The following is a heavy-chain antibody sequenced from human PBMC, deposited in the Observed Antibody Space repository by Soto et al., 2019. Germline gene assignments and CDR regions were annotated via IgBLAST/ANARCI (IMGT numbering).Heavy chain of an antibody. V-gene: IGHV5-51*01. J-gene: IGHJ6*02. CDR1: GYSFTSYW. D-gene: IGHD2-2*01. CDR2: IYPGDSDT. Sequence: GESLKISCSGSGYSFTSYWIGWVRQMPWKGLEWMGIIYPGDSDTRYSPSFQGQVTISADKSISTAYLQWSSLKASDTAMYYCARHGDIVVVPAAPGSSYYYYGMDVWGQGTTVTVSS. CDR3: ARHGDIVVVPAAPGSSYYYYGMDV.